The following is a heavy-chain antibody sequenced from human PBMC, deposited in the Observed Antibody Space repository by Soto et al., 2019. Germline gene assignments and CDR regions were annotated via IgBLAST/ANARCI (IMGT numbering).Heavy chain of an antibody. CDR3: ARHVGSRAYYWYFDL. CDR1: GCSISSYY. CDR2: IYYSGST. D-gene: IGHD2-15*01. V-gene: IGHV4-59*08. J-gene: IGHJ2*01. Sequence: QVQLQESGPGLVKPSETLSLTCTVSGCSISSYYWSWIRQPPGKGLEWIGYIYYSGSTNYNPSLKTRVTITVDSSKNQFSLKLSSVTAADTAVYYCARHVGSRAYYWYFDLWGRGTLVTVSS.